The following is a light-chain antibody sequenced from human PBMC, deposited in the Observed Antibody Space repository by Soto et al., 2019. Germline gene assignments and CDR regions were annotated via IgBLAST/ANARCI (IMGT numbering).Light chain of an antibody. J-gene: IGKJ1*01. CDR3: QQSFFAPPT. Sequence: IQVTRSPSALSASVGATVVITCRTSQNIRTYLSWYQQKPNKAPNLLIYETSDLQTGVPSRFSGSGSGTDFTLTITNLQPEDFAVYYCQQSFFAPPTFGQGTKVDIK. CDR2: ETS. V-gene: IGKV1-39*01. CDR1: QNIRTY.